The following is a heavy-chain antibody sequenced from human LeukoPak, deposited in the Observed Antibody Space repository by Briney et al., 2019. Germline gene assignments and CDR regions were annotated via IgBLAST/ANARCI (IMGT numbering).Heavy chain of an antibody. V-gene: IGHV3-74*01. Sequence: GGSLRLPCAVSGFTFSSYWMHWVRQAPGKGLVWVSRINSDGSSTSYADSVKGRFTISRDNAKNTLYLQMNSLRAEDTAVYYCSLDSSGGYYYYYGMDVWGQGTTVTVSS. D-gene: IGHD3-22*01. CDR2: INSDGSST. J-gene: IGHJ6*02. CDR3: SLDSSGGYYYYYGMDV. CDR1: GFTFSSYW.